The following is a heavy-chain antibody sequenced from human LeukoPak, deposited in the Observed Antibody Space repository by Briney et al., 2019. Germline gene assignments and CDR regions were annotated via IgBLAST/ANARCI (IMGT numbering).Heavy chain of an antibody. V-gene: IGHV1-18*01. J-gene: IGHJ4*02. CDR1: GYTFTSYG. D-gene: IGHD6-19*01. Sequence: GASVKVSCKASGYTFTSYGISWVRQAPGQGLEWMGWISAYNGNTNYAQKLQGGGTMTTDTSTSTAYMELRSLRSDDTAVYYCAREGTNGYSSGWPTYWGQGTLVTVSS. CDR3: AREGTNGYSSGWPTY. CDR2: ISAYNGNT.